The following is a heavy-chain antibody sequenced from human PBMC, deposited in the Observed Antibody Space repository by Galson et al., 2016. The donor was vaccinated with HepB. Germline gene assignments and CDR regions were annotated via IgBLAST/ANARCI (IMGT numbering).Heavy chain of an antibody. CDR1: GFTFSSYA. D-gene: IGHD1-1*01. CDR3: ARERTKLEFDP. CDR2: IGGSGGST. Sequence: SLRLSCAASGFTFSSYAMTWVRQAPGKGLEWVSAIGGSGGSTYYADPVKGRFTISRDNSKNTLDLQMKSLRAEDTAIYYCARERTKLEFDPWGQGTLVTVSS. J-gene: IGHJ5*02. V-gene: IGHV3-23*01.